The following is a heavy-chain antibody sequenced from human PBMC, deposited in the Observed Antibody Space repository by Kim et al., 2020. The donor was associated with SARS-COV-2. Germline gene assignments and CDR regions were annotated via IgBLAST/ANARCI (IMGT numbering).Heavy chain of an antibody. V-gene: IGHV3-74*01. CDR2: INSDGSST. Sequence: GGSLRLSCAASGFTFSSYWMHLVRQAPGKGLVWVSRINSDGSSTSYADSVKGRFTISRDNAKNTLYLQMHSLRAEDSAVYYCASTTVGVDAFDIWGQGT. J-gene: IGHJ3*02. CDR1: GFTFSSYW. CDR3: ASTTVGVDAFDI. D-gene: IGHD2-15*01.